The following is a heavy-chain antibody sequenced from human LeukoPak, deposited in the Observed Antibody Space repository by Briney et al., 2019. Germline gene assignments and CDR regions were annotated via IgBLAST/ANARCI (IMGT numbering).Heavy chain of an antibody. J-gene: IGHJ6*03. Sequence: ASVKVSCKASGGTFSSYGISWVRQAPGQGLEWMGWISAYNGNTNYAQKLQGRVTMTTDTSTSTAYMELRSLRSDDTAVYYCARRQIEYSSFGYYYYYYMDVWGKGTTVTVSS. CDR2: ISAYNGNT. CDR1: GGTFSSYG. CDR3: ARRQIEYSSFGYYYYYYMDV. D-gene: IGHD6-6*01. V-gene: IGHV1-18*01.